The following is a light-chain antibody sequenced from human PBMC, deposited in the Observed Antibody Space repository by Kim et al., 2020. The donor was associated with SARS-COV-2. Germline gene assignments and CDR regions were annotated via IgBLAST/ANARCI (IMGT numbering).Light chain of an antibody. CDR1: QSFSSSF. J-gene: IGKJ3*01. V-gene: IGKV3-20*01. CDR3: QHYDSSPPRFT. Sequence: GERAPLACRASQSFSSSFLAWYQQKPGQAPRLLIYGTSNRATGIPDRFSGGGSGTDFTLTITTLEPEDFAVYYCQHYDSSPPRFTFGPGTKVDIK. CDR2: GTS.